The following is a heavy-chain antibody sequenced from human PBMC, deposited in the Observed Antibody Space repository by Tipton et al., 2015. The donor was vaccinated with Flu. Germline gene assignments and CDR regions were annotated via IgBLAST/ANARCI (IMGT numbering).Heavy chain of an antibody. V-gene: IGHV4-38-2*01. Sequence: TLSLSCSVSGDSIASDYYWAWVRQPPGKGLEWIGNVHRKGSTYYSPSLRSRVTITVDRPKNHFSLRLTAVTAADTAVYYCARRDFSNYVSDPRNWFDPWGQGTLVTVTS. CDR3: ARRDFSNYVSDPRNWFDP. CDR2: VHRKGST. CDR1: GDSIASDYY. D-gene: IGHD4-11*01. J-gene: IGHJ5*02.